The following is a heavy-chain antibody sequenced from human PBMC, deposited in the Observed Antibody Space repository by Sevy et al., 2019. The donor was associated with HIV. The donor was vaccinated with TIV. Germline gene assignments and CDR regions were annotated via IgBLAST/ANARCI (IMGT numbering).Heavy chain of an antibody. V-gene: IGHV3-21*01. J-gene: IGHJ4*02. Sequence: GGSLRLSCAASAFTLSRYSMNWVRQAPGKGLEWVSSISSSSNYIYYADSVKGRFTISRDNAKNSLYLQMTSLRAEDTAVYYCARQDYYVSGSYFFDSWGQGTLVTVPS. D-gene: IGHD3-22*01. CDR2: ISSSSNYI. CDR1: AFTLSRYS. CDR3: ARQDYYVSGSYFFDS.